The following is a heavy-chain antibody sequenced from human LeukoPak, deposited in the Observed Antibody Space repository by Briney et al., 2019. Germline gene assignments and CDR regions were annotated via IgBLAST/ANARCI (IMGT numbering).Heavy chain of an antibody. CDR2: INHSGST. J-gene: IGHJ4*02. CDR1: GGSFSGYY. D-gene: IGHD3-10*01. Sequence: SETLSLTCAVYGGSFSGYYWSWLPQPPGKGLEWIMEINHSGSTNYNPSLKSRVTIPVDTSKNQFSLKLSSVTAADTAVYYCAGGSRNRRYYYGSGSYYNRGDYWGQGTLVTVSS. CDR3: AGGSRNRRYYYGSGSYYNRGDY. V-gene: IGHV4-34*01.